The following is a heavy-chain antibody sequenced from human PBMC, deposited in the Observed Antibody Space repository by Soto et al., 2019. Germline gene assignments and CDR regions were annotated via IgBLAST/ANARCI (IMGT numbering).Heavy chain of an antibody. CDR2: INHSGST. Sequence: SETLSLTCAVYGGSFSIYYWTWIRQPPGKGLEWIGEINHSGSTNYNPSLKIRVTISVDTSKNQFSLKVSSVTAADTAVYYCARASTIRSFFGMDVWGQGTTVT. CDR3: ARASTIRSFFGMDV. D-gene: IGHD5-12*01. CDR1: GGSFSIYY. J-gene: IGHJ6*02. V-gene: IGHV4-34*01.